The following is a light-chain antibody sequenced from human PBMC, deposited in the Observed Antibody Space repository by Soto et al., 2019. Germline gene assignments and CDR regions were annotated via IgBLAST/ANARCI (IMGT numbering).Light chain of an antibody. V-gene: IGKV3-20*01. CDR3: QKYGSSPPRT. J-gene: IGKJ1*01. Sequence: EIVLTQSPGTLSLSPGERATLSCRASQSVSNNYLAWYQQKPGQAPRLLIYGASNRATGIPDRFSGSGSGTDFTLTISRLEPEDFAVYYCQKYGSSPPRTFGQGTKVDIK. CDR1: QSVSNNY. CDR2: GAS.